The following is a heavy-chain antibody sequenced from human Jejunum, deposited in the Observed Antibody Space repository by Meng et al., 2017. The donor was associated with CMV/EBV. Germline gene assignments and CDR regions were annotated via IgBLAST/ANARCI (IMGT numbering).Heavy chain of an antibody. CDR2: IHHSGST. V-gene: IGHV4-34*01. Sequence: VYGGSFSDFSWTWIRQPPGKGLEWIGEIHHSGSTNYHPSLKSRVTVSGDTSRKQFSLKMTSVTAADTAVYYCARRGGGDYPFYFDYWGRGTPVTVSS. J-gene: IGHJ4*01. CDR1: GGSFSDFS. CDR3: ARRGGGDYPFYFDY. D-gene: IGHD2-21*01.